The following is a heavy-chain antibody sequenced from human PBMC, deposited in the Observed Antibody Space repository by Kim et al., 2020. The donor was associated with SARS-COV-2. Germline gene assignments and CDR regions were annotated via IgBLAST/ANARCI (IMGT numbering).Heavy chain of an antibody. CDR2: IYCGGSST. Sequence: GGSLRLSCAASGFTFSSYAMSWVRQAQGKGLEWVSVIYCGGSSTYYADSVKGRFTISRDNSKNTLYLQRSSLRAEDTAVYYCEKEGGSYPLNDAFDIWGQGTRVTASS. D-gene: IGHD1-26*01. CDR3: EKEGGSYPLNDAFDI. CDR1: GFTFSSYA. V-gene: IGHV3-23*03. J-gene: IGHJ3*02.